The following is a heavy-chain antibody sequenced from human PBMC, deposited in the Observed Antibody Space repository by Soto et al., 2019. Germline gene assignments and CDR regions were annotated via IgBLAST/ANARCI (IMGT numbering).Heavy chain of an antibody. CDR2: IKPDGSEK. V-gene: IGHV3-7*01. CDR3: ARDYEFGFDI. D-gene: IGHD3-22*01. J-gene: IGHJ3*02. CDR1: AFTLSSYW. Sequence: GGSXRLSCEASAFTLSSYWMSWVRQAPGKGLEWVANIKPDGSEKYYVDSVKGRFTISRDNAKNSLYLQMSTLRPEDTAIYYCARDYEFGFDIWGQGTLVTVSS.